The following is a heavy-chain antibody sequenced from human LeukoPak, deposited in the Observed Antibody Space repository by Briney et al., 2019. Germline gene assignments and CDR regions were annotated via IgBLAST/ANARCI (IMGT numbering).Heavy chain of an antibody. CDR2: INHSGST. D-gene: IGHD3-10*01. Sequence: IGEINHSGSTNYNPSLKSRVTISVDTPKNQFSLKLSSVTAADTAVYYCAREVHGSGSPFDYWGQGTLVTVSS. V-gene: IGHV4-34*01. CDR3: AREVHGSGSPFDY. J-gene: IGHJ4*02.